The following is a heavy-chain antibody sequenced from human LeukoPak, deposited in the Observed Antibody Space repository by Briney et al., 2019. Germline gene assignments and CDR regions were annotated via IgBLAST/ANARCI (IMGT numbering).Heavy chain of an antibody. CDR2: ISSSSSTI. J-gene: IGHJ6*03. CDR1: GFTFSSYS. Sequence: GGSLRLSCAASGFTFSSYSMNWVRQAPGKGLEWVSYISSSSSTIYYADSVKGRFTISRDNAKNSLYLQMNSLRAEDTAVYYCAKKGGSFSNYYYYYMDVWGKGTTVTISS. V-gene: IGHV3-48*01. D-gene: IGHD3-10*01. CDR3: AKKGGSFSNYYYYYMDV.